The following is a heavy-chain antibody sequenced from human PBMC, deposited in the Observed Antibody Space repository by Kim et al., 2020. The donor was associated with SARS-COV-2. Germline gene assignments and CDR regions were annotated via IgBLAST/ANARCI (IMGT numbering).Heavy chain of an antibody. Sequence: YPESVKGRFTISRDNSKSTLFLQLNSLRAEDTAVYYCAKVAAAGTEYFDYWGQGALVTVSS. J-gene: IGHJ4*02. D-gene: IGHD6-13*01. V-gene: IGHV3-66*01. CDR3: AKVAAAGTEYFDY.